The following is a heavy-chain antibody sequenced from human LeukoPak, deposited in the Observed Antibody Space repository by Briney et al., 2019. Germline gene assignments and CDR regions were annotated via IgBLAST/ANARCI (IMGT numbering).Heavy chain of an antibody. CDR3: ARRYFDWLLDHDAFDI. J-gene: IGHJ3*02. CDR2: INAGNGNT. Sequence: ASVKVSCKASGYTFTSYAMHWVRQAPGQRLEWMGWINAGNGNTKYSQKFQGRVTITRDTSASTAYMELSSLRSEDTAVYYCARRYFDWLLDHDAFDIWGQGIMVTVSS. V-gene: IGHV1-3*01. CDR1: GYTFTSYA. D-gene: IGHD3-9*01.